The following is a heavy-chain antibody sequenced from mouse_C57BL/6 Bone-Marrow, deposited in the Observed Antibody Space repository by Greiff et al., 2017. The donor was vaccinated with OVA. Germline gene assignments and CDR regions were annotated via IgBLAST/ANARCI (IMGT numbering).Heavy chain of an antibody. CDR3: ARHTPLTGTAY. CDR1: GFTFSSYG. J-gene: IGHJ3*01. V-gene: IGHV5-6*02. D-gene: IGHD4-1*01. Sequence: DVMLVESGGDLVKPGGSLKLSCAASGFTFSSYGMSWVRQTPDKRLEWVATISSGGSYTYYPDSVKGRFTISRDNAKNTLYLQMSSLKSEDTAMYYCARHTPLTGTAYWGQGTLVTVSA. CDR2: ISSGGSYT.